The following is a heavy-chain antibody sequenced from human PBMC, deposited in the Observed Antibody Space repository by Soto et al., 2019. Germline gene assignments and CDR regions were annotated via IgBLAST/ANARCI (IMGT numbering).Heavy chain of an antibody. V-gene: IGHV1-2*02. Sequence: QVQLVQSGTEVKKPGASVRVSCKASGYAITAYYIHWVRQAPGQGLEWMGWVDTRTGGAIYAQKFQARVTMTRDTSISTVYMDLSGLSSDDTALYYCARDDYGSYPYWGQGTLVTVSS. CDR2: VDTRTGGA. CDR3: ARDDYGSYPY. CDR1: GYAITAYY. D-gene: IGHD1-26*01. J-gene: IGHJ4*02.